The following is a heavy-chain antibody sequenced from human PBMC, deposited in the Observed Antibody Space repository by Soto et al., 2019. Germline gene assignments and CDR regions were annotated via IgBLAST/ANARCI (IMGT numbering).Heavy chain of an antibody. J-gene: IGHJ6*02. D-gene: IGHD5-18*01. CDR3: ARGIQLGYYYYGMDV. Sequence: PGGSLRLSCAASGFTFSSYAMHWVRQAPGKGLEWVAVISYDGSNKYYADSVKGRFTISRDNSKNTLYLQMNSLRAEDTAVYYCARGIQLGYYYYGMDVRGQGTTVTVSS. CDR1: GFTFSSYA. CDR2: ISYDGSNK. V-gene: IGHV3-30-3*01.